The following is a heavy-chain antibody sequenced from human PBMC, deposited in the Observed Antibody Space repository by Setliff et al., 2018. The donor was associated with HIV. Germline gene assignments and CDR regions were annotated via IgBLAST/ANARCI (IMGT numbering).Heavy chain of an antibody. D-gene: IGHD2-8*01. Sequence: NPSETLSLTCTVSGGSISSSSYYWGWIRQPPGKGLEWIGSIYYSGSTYYNPSLKSRVTISVDTSKNQFSLKLSSVTAADTAVYYCARDLMAPDRYFDYWGQGTLVTVSS. CDR2: IYYSGST. CDR3: ARDLMAPDRYFDY. V-gene: IGHV4-39*07. CDR1: GGSISSSSYY. J-gene: IGHJ4*02.